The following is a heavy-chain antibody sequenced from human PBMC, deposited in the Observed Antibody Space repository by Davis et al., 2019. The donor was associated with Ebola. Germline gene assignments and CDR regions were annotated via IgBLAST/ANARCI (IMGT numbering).Heavy chain of an antibody. CDR2: INTNTGNP. J-gene: IGHJ4*02. D-gene: IGHD6-13*01. V-gene: IGHV7-4-1*02. CDR3: ARDWSLYSSSWCDY. Sequence: AASVKVSCKASGYTFTSYGITWVRQAPGQGLEWMGWINTNTGNPTYAQGFTGRFVFSLDTSVSTAYLQISSLKAEDTAVYYCARDWSLYSSSWCDYWGQGTLVTVSS. CDR1: GYTFTSYG.